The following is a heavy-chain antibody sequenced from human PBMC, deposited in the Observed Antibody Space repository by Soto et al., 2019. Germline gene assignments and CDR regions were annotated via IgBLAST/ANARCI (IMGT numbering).Heavy chain of an antibody. D-gene: IGHD2-21*01. CDR1: GDTFAGHS. V-gene: IGHV1-69*06. J-gene: IGHJ6*02. CDR3: ASLRLEHEGAYLPLMFGLDV. CDR2: ITPILGRT. Sequence: QVQLVQSGAEVKKPGSSVRVSCKASGDTFAGHSINWVRQAPAQGLEWLGVITPILGRTDYAPKFQGRVTITADNSATTAFLELRSLKSADTAVYYCASLRLEHEGAYLPLMFGLDVWGQGTTVSVSS.